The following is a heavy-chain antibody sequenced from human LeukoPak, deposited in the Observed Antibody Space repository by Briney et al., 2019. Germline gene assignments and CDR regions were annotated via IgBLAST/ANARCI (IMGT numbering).Heavy chain of an antibody. J-gene: IGHJ4*02. Sequence: GGSLRLSCAASGFTFSSHAMSWVRQAPGKGLEWVSVIYSGGSTYYADSVKGRFTISRDNSKNTLYLQMNSLRAEDTAVYYCARDLRGTDYWGQGTLVTVSS. D-gene: IGHD3-16*01. CDR2: IYSGGST. CDR1: GFTFSSHA. CDR3: ARDLRGTDY. V-gene: IGHV3-53*01.